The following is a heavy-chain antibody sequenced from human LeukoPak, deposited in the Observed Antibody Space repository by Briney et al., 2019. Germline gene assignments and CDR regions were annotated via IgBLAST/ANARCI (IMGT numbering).Heavy chain of an antibody. D-gene: IGHD2-21*01. J-gene: IGHJ3*02. V-gene: IGHV6-1*01. CDR1: GDSVSSNSAA. CDR3: CHSLSGRTRAFDI. CDR2: TYYRYKWYN. Sequence: SQTLSLTCAISGDSVSSNSAAWNWIRQSPSRGLECLGRTYYRYKWYNDYAVSVKSRITINPDTSKNQFSLQLDSVTAEDTAVYYCCHSLSGRTRAFDIWGRGTVVTVSS.